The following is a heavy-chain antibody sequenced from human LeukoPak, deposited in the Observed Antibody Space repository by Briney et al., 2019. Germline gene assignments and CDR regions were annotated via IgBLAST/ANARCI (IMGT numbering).Heavy chain of an antibody. V-gene: IGHV1-18*01. CDR1: GYTFTSYG. CDR3: ARAPGHSNQAYYFDY. CDR2: ISAYNGNT. D-gene: IGHD4-11*01. J-gene: IGHJ4*02. Sequence: ASPKVSCKASGYTFTSYGISWVRQAPGQGLEWMGWISAYNGNTNYAKKLQGRVTMTTDTSTSTAYMELRSLRSDDTAVYYCARAPGHSNQAYYFDYWGQGTLVTVSS.